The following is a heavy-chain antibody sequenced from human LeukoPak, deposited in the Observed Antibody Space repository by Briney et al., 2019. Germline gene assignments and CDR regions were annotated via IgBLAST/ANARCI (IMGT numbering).Heavy chain of an antibody. Sequence: SQTLSLTCTVSGGSISSGGYYWSWLPPHPGKGLEWIGYIYYSGSNYYSPSLKGRSTIVISTSKKQFFLELRSVTAADTAGDYWSKRGLIRWSSYAFDCWGQGTMVTVSS. D-gene: IGHD4-23*01. CDR2: IYYSGSN. CDR1: GGSISSGGYY. V-gene: IGHV4-31*03. CDR3: SKRGLIRWSSYAFDC. J-gene: IGHJ3*01.